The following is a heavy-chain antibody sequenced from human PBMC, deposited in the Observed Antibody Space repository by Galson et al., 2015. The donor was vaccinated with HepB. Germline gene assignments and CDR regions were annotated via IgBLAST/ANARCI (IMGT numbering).Heavy chain of an antibody. J-gene: IGHJ4*02. CDR2: IYPGDSDT. Sequence: QSGAEVKKPGESLKISCKGSGYSFTSYWIGWVRQMPGKGLEWMGIIYPGDSDTRYSPSFQDQVTISADKSISTAYLQWSSLKASDTAMYYCARGAPIRTIFGVVINYYFDYWGQGTLVTVSS. CDR3: ARGAPIRTIFGVVINYYFDY. CDR1: GYSFTSYW. V-gene: IGHV5-51*01. D-gene: IGHD3-3*01.